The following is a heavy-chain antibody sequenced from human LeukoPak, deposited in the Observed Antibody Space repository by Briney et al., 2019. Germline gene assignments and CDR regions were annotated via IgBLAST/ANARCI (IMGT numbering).Heavy chain of an antibody. CDR1: GFTFSSYA. J-gene: IGHJ4*02. Sequence: GGSLRLSCAASGFTFSSYAMSWVRQAPGKGLEWVSAISGSGGSTYYADSVKGRSTISRDNSKNTLYLQMNSLRAEDTAVYYCAKDFYSRGGYDYWGQGTLVTVSS. CDR3: AKDFYSRGGYDY. D-gene: IGHD6-13*01. CDR2: ISGSGGST. V-gene: IGHV3-23*01.